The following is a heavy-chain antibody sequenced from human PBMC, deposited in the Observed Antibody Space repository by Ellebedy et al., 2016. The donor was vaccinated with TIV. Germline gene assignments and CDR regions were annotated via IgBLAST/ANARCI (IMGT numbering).Heavy chain of an antibody. CDR3: ARSRYFGSEYY. V-gene: IGHV4-34*01. D-gene: IGHD2/OR15-2a*01. CDR2: INHSGST. Sequence: MPSETLSLTCTVYGGSFSGYYWTWIRQSPGKGLEWIGAINHSGSTNYNPSLERRITVSVDPSGNQFSLRLTAVTAADTAVYYCARSRYFGSEYYWGQGTLVTVST. CDR1: GGSFSGYY. J-gene: IGHJ4*02.